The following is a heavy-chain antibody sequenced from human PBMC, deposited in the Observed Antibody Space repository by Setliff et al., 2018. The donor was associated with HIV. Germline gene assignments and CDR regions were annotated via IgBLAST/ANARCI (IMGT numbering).Heavy chain of an antibody. CDR3: VRDNYYATLDY. V-gene: IGHV3-72*01. D-gene: IGHD3-22*01. Sequence: GGSLRLSCAASGFTVSDHYMDWVRQAPGKGLEWVGRTRNKARSYTTEYAASVEGRFTISRDDSKNALYLQMNSLTTEDTAVYYCVRDNYYATLDYWGQGTPVTVSS. CDR1: GFTVSDHY. CDR2: TRNKARSYTT. J-gene: IGHJ4*02.